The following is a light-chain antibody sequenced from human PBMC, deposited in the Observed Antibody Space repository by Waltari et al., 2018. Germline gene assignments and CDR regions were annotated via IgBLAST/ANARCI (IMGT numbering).Light chain of an antibody. J-gene: IGKJ4*01. Sequence: EIVLTQSPAILSFSPGERATLSCRACQSVGTYLAWYQQRPRHSPRLLIYDSSYRDTGIPGRFSSSGSETDFTLTISSLQPEDFAVYYCQQRRSWPLTFGGGTRVQI. CDR1: QSVGTY. CDR2: DSS. CDR3: QQRRSWPLT. V-gene: IGKV3-11*01.